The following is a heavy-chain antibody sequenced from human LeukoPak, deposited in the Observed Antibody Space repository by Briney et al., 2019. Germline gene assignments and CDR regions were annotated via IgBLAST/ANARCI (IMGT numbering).Heavy chain of an antibody. J-gene: IGHJ4*02. Sequence: ASVKVSCKASGYTFTSYGISWVRQAPGQGLEWMGWISAYNGNTNYAQKLQGRVTMATDTSTSTAYMELRSLRSDDTAVYYCARERGYYYDSSGPFDYWGQGTLVTVSS. CDR3: ARERGYYYDSSGPFDY. CDR1: GYTFTSYG. V-gene: IGHV1-18*01. D-gene: IGHD3-22*01. CDR2: ISAYNGNT.